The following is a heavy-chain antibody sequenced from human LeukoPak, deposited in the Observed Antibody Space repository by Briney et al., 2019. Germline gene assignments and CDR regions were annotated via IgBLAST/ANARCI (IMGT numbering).Heavy chain of an antibody. CDR3: AACSSALGWLDP. Sequence: PGGSLRLSCAASGFTFSSYCMTWLRQAPGKGLEWVANIKQDGSVKYYVDSVKGRFSISRNNAKNSLYLQMNSLRDEDTAVYYCAACSSALGWLDPWGQGTLVTVSS. D-gene: IGHD6-19*01. V-gene: IGHV3-7*01. CDR2: IKQDGSVK. CDR1: GFTFSSYC. J-gene: IGHJ5*02.